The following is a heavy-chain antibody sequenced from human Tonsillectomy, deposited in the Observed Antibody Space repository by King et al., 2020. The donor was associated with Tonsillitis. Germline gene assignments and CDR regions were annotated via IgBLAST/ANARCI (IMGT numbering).Heavy chain of an antibody. J-gene: IGHJ4*02. V-gene: IGHV3-23*04. Sequence: VQLVESGGGLVQPGGSLRLSCAASGFTFSSYAMSWVRQAPGKGLEWVSAISTIGSTYYADSVKGRFTISRDNSKNTLYLQMNSRRAEDTAVYYCAKGGKLVDYWGQGTLVTVSS. CDR1: GFTFSSYA. D-gene: IGHD6-6*01. CDR2: ISTIGST. CDR3: AKGGKLVDY.